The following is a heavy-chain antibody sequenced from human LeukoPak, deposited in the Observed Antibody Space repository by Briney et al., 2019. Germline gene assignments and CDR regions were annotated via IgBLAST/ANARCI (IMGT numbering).Heavy chain of an antibody. Sequence: ASVKVSCKASGGTFSSYAISWVRQAPGQGLEWMGRIIPILGTANYAQKFQGRVTITTDESTSTAYMELSSLRSEDTAVYYRARDRHNIAVAGRDWFDPWGQGTLVTVSS. J-gene: IGHJ5*02. CDR3: ARDRHNIAVAGRDWFDP. D-gene: IGHD6-19*01. CDR1: GGTFSSYA. V-gene: IGHV1-69*11. CDR2: IIPILGTA.